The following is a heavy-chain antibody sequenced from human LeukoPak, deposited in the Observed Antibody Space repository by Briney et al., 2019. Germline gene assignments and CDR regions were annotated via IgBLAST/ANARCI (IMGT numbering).Heavy chain of an antibody. J-gene: IGHJ4*02. CDR3: ARTTSVTTKPVDY. CDR1: GFTFSLYG. D-gene: IGHD4-17*01. Sequence: GRSLRLSCTAAGFTFSLYGIHSVRQAPGKGLEWVAVISHDGSNKDYADSVRGRFAISRDNSKNTVYLQVNSLRAEDTAVYYCARTTSVTTKPVDYWGQGTLVTGSS. V-gene: IGHV3-30*03. CDR2: ISHDGSNK.